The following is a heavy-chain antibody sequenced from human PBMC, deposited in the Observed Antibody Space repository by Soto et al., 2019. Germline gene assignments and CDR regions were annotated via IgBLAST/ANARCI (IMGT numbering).Heavy chain of an antibody. CDR1: GFTFSSYG. CDR2: ISSDGSNE. J-gene: IGHJ4*02. Sequence: QGQLVESGGGVVQPGRSLRLSCATSGFTFSSYGMHWVRQAPGKGLEWVAVISSDGSNEYYADSVKGRFTISRDNSKNTLYLQMNSLRAEDTAVYYCATDLHLEYWGQGTLVSVSS. CDR3: ATDLHLEY. D-gene: IGHD3-3*01. V-gene: IGHV3-30*03.